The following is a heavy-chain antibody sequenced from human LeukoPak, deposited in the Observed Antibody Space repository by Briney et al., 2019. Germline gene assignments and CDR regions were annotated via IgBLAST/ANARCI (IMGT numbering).Heavy chain of an antibody. D-gene: IGHD3-3*01. J-gene: IGHJ6*03. CDR2: INPNSGGT. V-gene: IGHV1-2*02. CDR1: GYTFTGYY. Sequence: ASVKVSFKASGYTFTGYYMHGVGQAPGQGVDGMGLINPNSGGTNYEQQFQGRVTMTRDTSISTAYMELSRLRSDDTAVYSCARGHRGWSDYYYLDVWGKGTTVTASS. CDR3: ARGHRGWSDYYYLDV.